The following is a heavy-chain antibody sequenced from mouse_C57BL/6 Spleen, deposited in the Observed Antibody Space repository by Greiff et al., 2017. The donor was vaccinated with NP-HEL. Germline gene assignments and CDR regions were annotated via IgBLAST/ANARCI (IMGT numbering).Heavy chain of an antibody. J-gene: IGHJ1*03. CDR1: GYTFTNYW. D-gene: IGHD1-1*01. CDR2: IYPGGGYT. V-gene: IGHV1-63*01. CDR3: ARRGYGSSYGYWYFDV. Sequence: VQLQQSGAELVRPGTSVKMSCKASGYTFTNYWIGWAKQRPGHGLEWIGDIYPGGGYTNYNEKFKGKATLTADKSSSTAYMQFSSLTSEDSAIYYCARRGYGSSYGYWYFDVWGTGTTVTVSS.